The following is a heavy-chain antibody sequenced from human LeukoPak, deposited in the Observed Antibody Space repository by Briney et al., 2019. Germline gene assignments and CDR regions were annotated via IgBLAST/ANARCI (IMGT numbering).Heavy chain of an antibody. J-gene: IGHJ4*02. Sequence: SDTLSLTCTVSGGSISSSHWWGWVRQPPGKGLEWFGEIHHSGSTNSNPSLKSRVTISVDKSKNQFSLRLNFVTAADTAVYYCAREFVQGSSLPYFDYWGQGTLVTVSS. V-gene: IGHV4-4*02. CDR2: IHHSGST. CDR1: GGSISSSHW. D-gene: IGHD1-26*01. CDR3: AREFVQGSSLPYFDY.